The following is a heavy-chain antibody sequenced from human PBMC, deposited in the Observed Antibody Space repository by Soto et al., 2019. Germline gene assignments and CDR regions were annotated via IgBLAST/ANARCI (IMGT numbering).Heavy chain of an antibody. D-gene: IGHD3-22*01. CDR1: GFTFSSYW. CDR3: SYSSGYYYRAFDI. J-gene: IGHJ3*02. CDR2: IKQDGSEK. V-gene: IGHV3-7*05. Sequence: PGGSLRLSCAASGFTFSSYWMSWVRQAPGKGLEWVANIKQDGSEKYYVDSVKGRFTISRDNAKNSLYLQMNSLRAEDTAVYYCSYSSGYYYRAFDIWGQGTMVTVSS.